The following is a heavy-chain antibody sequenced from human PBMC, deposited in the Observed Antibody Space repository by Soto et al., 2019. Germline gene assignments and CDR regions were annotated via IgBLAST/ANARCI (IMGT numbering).Heavy chain of an antibody. CDR2: IYYRGNT. D-gene: IGHD3-10*01. Sequence: PSETLSLTCTVSGGSIRSYYWNWIRQPPGKGLEWIGNIYYRGNTNYNPSLKSRVTISVDMSKNQFSLKLISVTAADTAVYYCARDEVRGPQGLYYGMDVWGQGTTVTVSS. V-gene: IGHV4-59*01. CDR3: ARDEVRGPQGLYYGMDV. J-gene: IGHJ6*02. CDR1: GGSIRSYY.